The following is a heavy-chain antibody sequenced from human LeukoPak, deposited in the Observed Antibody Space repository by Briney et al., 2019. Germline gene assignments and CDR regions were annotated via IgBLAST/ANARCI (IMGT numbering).Heavy chain of an antibody. CDR2: IYHSGST. V-gene: IGHV4-59*01. D-gene: IGHD3-10*01. J-gene: IGHJ4*02. CDR3: ARENYYGSGSYYSFDY. Sequence: SETLSLTCTVSGGSITTYYWNWIRQSPGKGLEWIGYIYHSGSTNYNPSLESRVTISVDMSNNQFSLRLTSVIVADTAVYYCARENYYGSGSYYSFDYWGQGTLVTVSS. CDR1: GGSITTYY.